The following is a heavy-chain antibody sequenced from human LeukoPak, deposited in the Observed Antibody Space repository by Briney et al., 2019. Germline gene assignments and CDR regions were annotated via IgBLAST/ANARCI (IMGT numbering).Heavy chain of an antibody. CDR1: GDSITSYY. CDR2: IYTSGSI. Sequence: SETLSLTCTVSGDSITSYYWSWIRQPAGKGLEWIGRIYTSGSINYNPSLESRVTLLVDTSKKQFSLRLTSVTAADTAVYYCARISEVKPYYFDYWGQGTLVTVSS. J-gene: IGHJ4*02. V-gene: IGHV4-4*07. CDR3: ARISEVKPYYFDY. D-gene: IGHD2-15*01.